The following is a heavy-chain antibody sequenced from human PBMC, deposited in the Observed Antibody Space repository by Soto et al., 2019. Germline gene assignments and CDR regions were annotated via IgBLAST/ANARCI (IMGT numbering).Heavy chain of an antibody. CDR1: GFTFNSYG. J-gene: IGHJ6*02. CDR3: ARAFRGGDYSWNYYYYGMDV. V-gene: IGHV3-33*01. Sequence: GGSPRLSCAAAGFTFNSYGMHWGRQAPGKGVEGVAVIWFDGRNEYYADSVKGRFTISRDNSKNTLYLQMNSLRGDDTAVYYCARAFRGGDYSWNYYYYGMDVWGQGTTVTVSS. D-gene: IGHD2-15*01. CDR2: IWFDGRNE.